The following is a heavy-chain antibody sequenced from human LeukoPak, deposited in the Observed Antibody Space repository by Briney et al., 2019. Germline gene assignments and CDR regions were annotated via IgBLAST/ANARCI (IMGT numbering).Heavy chain of an antibody. CDR3: ARARMVGVPAAPYWFDP. D-gene: IGHD2-2*01. CDR1: GYTFTSYG. CDR2: ISVYNGNT. Sequence: GASVKVSCKASGYTFTSYGISWVRQAPGQGLEWMGLISVYNGNTNYAQKLQGRVTMTTDTSTSTAYMELRSLRSDDTAVYYCARARMVGVPAAPYWFDPWGQGTLVTVSS. V-gene: IGHV1-18*01. J-gene: IGHJ5*02.